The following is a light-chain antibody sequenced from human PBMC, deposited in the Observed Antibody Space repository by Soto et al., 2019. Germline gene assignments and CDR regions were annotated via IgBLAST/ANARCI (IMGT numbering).Light chain of an antibody. CDR2: SDD. Sequence: QSVLTQPPSVSEAPRQRVTISCSGSRSNVGNNAVNWYQQLQGKAPKLLIYSDDLLPSGVSDRLAGSKSGTSASLAISGLKSEDEADYYCAVWDDSRNGVVFGGGTEPTVL. V-gene: IGLV1-36*01. CDR3: AVWDDSRNGVV. CDR1: RSNVGNNA. J-gene: IGLJ3*02.